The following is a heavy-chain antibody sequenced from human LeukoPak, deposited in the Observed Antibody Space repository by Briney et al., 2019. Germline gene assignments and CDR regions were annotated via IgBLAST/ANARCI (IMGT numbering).Heavy chain of an antibody. CDR2: ISYDGTNK. D-gene: IGHD6-6*01. J-gene: IGHJ6*03. CDR1: GFTFNSYG. Sequence: GGSLRLSCAASGFTFNSYGMHWVRQVPGKGLEWVAIISYDGTNKYYADSVKGRFTISRDSSKNTLYLQMNSLRPEDTAVYYCARAHLSSASTDYMTVWGKGTTVTISS. V-gene: IGHV3-30*03. CDR3: ARAHLSSASTDYMTV.